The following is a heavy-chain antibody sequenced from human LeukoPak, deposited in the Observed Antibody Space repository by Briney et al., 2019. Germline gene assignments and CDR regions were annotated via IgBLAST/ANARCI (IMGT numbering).Heavy chain of an antibody. CDR3: ARSVHYYDSSGSDFDY. J-gene: IGHJ4*02. D-gene: IGHD3-22*01. CDR2: IYYSGST. CDR1: GGSISSGGYY. Sequence: PSQTLSLTCTVSGGSISSGGYYWSWVRQHPGKGLEWIGYIYYSGSTYYNPSLKSRVTISVDTSKNQFSLKLSSVTAADTAVYYCARSVHYYDSSGSDFDYWGQGTLVTVSS. V-gene: IGHV4-31*03.